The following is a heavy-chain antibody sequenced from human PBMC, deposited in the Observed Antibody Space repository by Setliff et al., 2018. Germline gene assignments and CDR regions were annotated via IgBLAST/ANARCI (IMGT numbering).Heavy chain of an antibody. V-gene: IGHV5-51*01. D-gene: IGHD4-4*01. CDR3: AREETYYSNSWWPAKTHWYFDL. CDR2: IYPGDSDT. J-gene: IGHJ2*01. Sequence: GESLKISCKGSGYSFTSYWIGWVRQMPGKGLEWMGIIYPGDSDTRYSPSFQGQVTISADKSISTAYLQWSSLKATDTAVYYCAREETYYSNSWWPAKTHWYFDLWGRGTLVTVSS. CDR1: GYSFTSYW.